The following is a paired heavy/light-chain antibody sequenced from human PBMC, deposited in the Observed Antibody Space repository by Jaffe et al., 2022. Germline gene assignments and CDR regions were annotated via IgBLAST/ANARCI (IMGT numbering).Heavy chain of an antibody. Sequence: EVQLLESGGGLVQPGGSLRLSCAASGFTFSSYAMSWVRQAPGKGLEWVSTISGTGHSTYFADSVKGRFTISRDSSKNTLSLQMNSLRAEDTALYYCAKGWSNSGYDYFDYWGQGTQVTVSS. CDR3: AKGWSNSGYDYFDY. CDR2: ISGTGHST. J-gene: IGHJ4*02. V-gene: IGHV3-23*01. D-gene: IGHD5-12*01. CDR1: GFTFSSYA.
Light chain of an antibody. CDR2: EVS. CDR1: SSDIGGYNY. Sequence: QSALTQPASVSGSPGQSITISCTGTSSDIGGYNYVSWYQQHPGKAPKLMIYEVSNRPSGVSNRFSGSKSGNTASLTISGLQAEDEADYYCFSYGGSTTYVFGTGTSVTVL. J-gene: IGLJ1*01. V-gene: IGLV2-14*01. CDR3: FSYGGSTTYV.